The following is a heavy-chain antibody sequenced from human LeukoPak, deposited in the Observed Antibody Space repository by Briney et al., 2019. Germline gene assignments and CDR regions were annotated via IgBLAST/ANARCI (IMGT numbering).Heavy chain of an antibody. CDR1: GFTFSSYS. J-gene: IGHJ6*03. CDR3: ARVRRRLVITPYYYYMDV. V-gene: IGHV3-21*01. CDR2: ISSSSSYI. Sequence: GGSLRLSCAASGFTFSSYSMNWVRQAPGKGLEWVSSISSSSSYIYYADSVKGRFTISRDNAKNSLYLQMNSLRAEDTAVYYCARVRRRLVITPYYYYMDVWGKGTRSPSP. D-gene: IGHD3-9*01.